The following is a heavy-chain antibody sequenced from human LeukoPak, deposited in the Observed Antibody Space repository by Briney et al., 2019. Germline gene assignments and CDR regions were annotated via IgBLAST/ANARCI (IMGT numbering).Heavy chain of an antibody. J-gene: IGHJ5*02. CDR1: GFTFSSSG. D-gene: IGHD3-22*01. Sequence: GGSLRLSCAASGFTFSSSGMHWVRQAPGKGLEWVAVIWYDGSNKYYADSVKGRFTISRDNSKNTLYLQMNSLRAEDTAVYYCARDRLVVVRNWFDPWGQGTLVTVSS. CDR2: IWYDGSNK. V-gene: IGHV3-33*01. CDR3: ARDRLVVVRNWFDP.